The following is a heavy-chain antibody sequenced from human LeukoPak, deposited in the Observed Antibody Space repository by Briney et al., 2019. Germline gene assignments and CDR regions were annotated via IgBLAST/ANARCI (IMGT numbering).Heavy chain of an antibody. J-gene: IGHJ6*02. V-gene: IGHV1-24*01. D-gene: IGHD3-9*01. CDR2: LDPEDGET. CDR1: GYTLTELS. CDR3: ATDPIKEYYDILTGSPYYYYGMDV. Sequence: ASVKVSCKVSGYTLTELSMHWVRQAPGKGLEWMGGLDPEDGETSYAQKFQGRVTMTEDTSTDTAYMELSSLTSEDTAVYYCATDPIKEYYDILTGSPYYYYGMDVWGQGTTVTVSS.